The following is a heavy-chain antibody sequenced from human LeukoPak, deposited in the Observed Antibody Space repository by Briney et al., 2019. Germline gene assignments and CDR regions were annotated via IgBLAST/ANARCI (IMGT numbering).Heavy chain of an antibody. Sequence: KPSETLSLTCTVSGGSISSSSYYWGWIRQPPGKGLEWIGSIYYSGSTYYNPSLKSRVTISVDTSKNQFSLKLSSVTAADTAVYYCAREYYYDSSGYPYYFDYWGQGTLVTVSS. CDR1: GGSISSSSYY. J-gene: IGHJ4*02. V-gene: IGHV4-39*02. CDR3: AREYYYDSSGYPYYFDY. D-gene: IGHD3-22*01. CDR2: IYYSGST.